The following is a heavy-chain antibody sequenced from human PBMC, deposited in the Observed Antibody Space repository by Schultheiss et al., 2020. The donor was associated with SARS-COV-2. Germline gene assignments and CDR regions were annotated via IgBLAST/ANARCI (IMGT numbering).Heavy chain of an antibody. CDR1: GYTFTSYG. D-gene: IGHD1-26*01. CDR2: IIPIFGTA. Sequence: ASVKVSCKASGYTFTSYGINWVRQATGQGLEWMGWIIPIFGTANYAQKFQGRVTMTRDTSISTAYMALNRLTSDDTAVYYCARDLQASVGYRPRDWFNPWGQGTLVTVSS. V-gene: IGHV1-2*02. CDR3: ARDLQASVGYRPRDWFNP. J-gene: IGHJ5*02.